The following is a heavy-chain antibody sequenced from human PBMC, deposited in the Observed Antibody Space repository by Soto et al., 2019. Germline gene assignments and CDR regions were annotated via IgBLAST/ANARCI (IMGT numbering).Heavy chain of an antibody. CDR2: ISHDGSNT. D-gene: IGHD2-8*01. Sequence: PGGSLRLSCAASGFAFSRSSMHWVRQAPGKGLEWVALISHDGSNTDYAGSVRGRFSISRDNSENTLYLQMNSLRVEDAAVYYCARDPCSNGVCYNFEYWGQGTLVTVSS. CDR1: GFAFSRSS. CDR3: ARDPCSNGVCYNFEY. J-gene: IGHJ4*02. V-gene: IGHV3-30*04.